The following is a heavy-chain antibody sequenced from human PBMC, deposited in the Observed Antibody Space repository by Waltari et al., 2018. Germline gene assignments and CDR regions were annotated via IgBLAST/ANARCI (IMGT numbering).Heavy chain of an antibody. CDR1: GFTFSSYG. J-gene: IGHJ4*02. D-gene: IGHD6-19*01. CDR3: AKDLYNRPIGIAVASGALDY. Sequence: QVQLVESGGGVVQPGRSLRLSCAASGFTFSSYGMHWVRQAPGTGLEWVAVISYDGSNKYYADSGKGRFTIARDNSKNTLYLQMNSLRAEDTAVYYCAKDLYNRPIGIAVASGALDYWGQGTLVTVSS. CDR2: ISYDGSNK. V-gene: IGHV3-30*18.